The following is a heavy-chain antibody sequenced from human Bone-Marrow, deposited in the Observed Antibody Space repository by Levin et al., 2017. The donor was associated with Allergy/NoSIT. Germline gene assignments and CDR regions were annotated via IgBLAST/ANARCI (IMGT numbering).Heavy chain of an antibody. CDR1: GGTFSSYA. CDR3: ARETVSYSSGWYDGMDV. J-gene: IGHJ6*02. V-gene: IGHV1-69*01. CDR2: IIPIFGTA. Sequence: KISCKASGGTFSSYAISWVRQAPGQGLEWMGGIIPIFGTANYAQKFQGRVTITADESTSTAYMELSSLRSEDTAVYYCARETVSYSSGWYDGMDVWGQGTTVTVSS. D-gene: IGHD6-19*01.